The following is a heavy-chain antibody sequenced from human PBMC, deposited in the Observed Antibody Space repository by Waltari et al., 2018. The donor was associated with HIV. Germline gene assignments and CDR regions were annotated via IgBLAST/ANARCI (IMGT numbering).Heavy chain of an antibody. CDR1: GHKITELS. V-gene: IGHV1-24*01. CDR3: ATGADTAY. CDR2: FDPEDGER. D-gene: IGHD5-18*01. Sequence: QVELVQSGAEVKKPGASVKVSCKVSGHKITELSMHWVRQAPGEGPEWMGGFDPEDGERTYAQKFQGRVTMIEDTSTDTAYMELSSLRSEDTAVYYCATGADTAYWGQGTLVIVSS. J-gene: IGHJ4*02.